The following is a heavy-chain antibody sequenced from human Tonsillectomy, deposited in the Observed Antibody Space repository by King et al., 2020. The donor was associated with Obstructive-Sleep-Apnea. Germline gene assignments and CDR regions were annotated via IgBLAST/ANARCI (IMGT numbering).Heavy chain of an antibody. CDR3: AKQLEYYYGMDV. J-gene: IGHJ6*02. D-gene: IGHD3-3*01. V-gene: IGHV3-30*18. CDR1: GFTFSSYG. Sequence: VQLVESGGGVVQPGRSLRLSCAASGFTFSSYGMDWVRQAPGKGLEWVAIISHDGSNKYYADSVKGRFTISRDNSENTLYLQMTSLRAEDTAVYYCAKQLEYYYGMDVWGQGTTVTVSS. CDR2: ISHDGSNK.